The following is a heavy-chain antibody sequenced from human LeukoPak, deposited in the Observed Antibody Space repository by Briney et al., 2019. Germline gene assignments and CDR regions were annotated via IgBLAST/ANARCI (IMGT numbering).Heavy chain of an antibody. J-gene: IGHJ4*02. Sequence: PSGGPLRLSCAASGFTFSSYGMHWVRQAPGKGLEWVAFIRYDGSNKYYADSVKGRFTISRDNSKNTLYLQMNSLRAEDTAVYYCAKSPLLQLWSFDYWGQGTLVTVSS. V-gene: IGHV3-30*02. CDR2: IRYDGSNK. D-gene: IGHD5-18*01. CDR3: AKSPLLQLWSFDY. CDR1: GFTFSSYG.